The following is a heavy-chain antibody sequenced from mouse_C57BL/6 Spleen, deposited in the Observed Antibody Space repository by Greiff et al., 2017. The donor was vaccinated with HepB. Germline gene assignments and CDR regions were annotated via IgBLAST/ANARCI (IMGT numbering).Heavy chain of an antibody. V-gene: IGHV5-9*01. J-gene: IGHJ4*01. Sequence: EVKLMESGGGLVKPGGSLKLSCAASGFTFSSYTMSWVRQTPEKRLEWVATISGGGGNTYYPDSVKGRFTISRDNAKNTLYLQMSSLRSEDTALYYCARELGRDYAMDYWGQGTSVTVSS. CDR1: GFTFSSYT. CDR2: ISGGGGNT. CDR3: ARELGRDYAMDY. D-gene: IGHD4-1*01.